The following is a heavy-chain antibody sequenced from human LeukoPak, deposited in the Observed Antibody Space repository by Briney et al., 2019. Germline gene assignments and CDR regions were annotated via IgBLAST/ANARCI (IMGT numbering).Heavy chain of an antibody. CDR2: INPYSGGT. CDR1: GYTFTDYY. Sequence: GASVTVSFEASGYTFTDYYMHWVRQAPGQGGEGMGWINPYSGGTNFAQKFQGRFTMTRDTSISTAYMELSRLSSDDTAVYYCARAGRSGSGSYDFDYWGQGTLVTVSS. V-gene: IGHV1-2*02. CDR3: ARAGRSGSGSYDFDY. D-gene: IGHD3-10*01. J-gene: IGHJ4*02.